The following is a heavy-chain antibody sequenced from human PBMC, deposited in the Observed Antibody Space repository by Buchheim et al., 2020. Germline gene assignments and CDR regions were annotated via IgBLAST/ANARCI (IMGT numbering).Heavy chain of an antibody. D-gene: IGHD2-2*01. Sequence: VQLVESGGGLVQSGGSLRLSCAASGFTFSSYAMHWVRQAPGKGLEWVAVISYDGSNKYYADSVKGRFTISRDNSKNTLYLQMDSLRAEDTAIYYCAKDRPCTICHPMDSWGQGTL. CDR1: GFTFSSYA. CDR2: ISYDGSNK. J-gene: IGHJ4*02. V-gene: IGHV3-30-3*01. CDR3: AKDRPCTICHPMDS.